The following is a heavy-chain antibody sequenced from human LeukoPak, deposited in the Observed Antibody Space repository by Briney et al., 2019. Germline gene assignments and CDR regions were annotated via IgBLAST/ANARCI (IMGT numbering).Heavy chain of an antibody. D-gene: IGHD3-10*01. J-gene: IGHJ6*03. CDR2: ISSSGSTI. V-gene: IGHV3-11*01. Sequence: GGSLRLSCAASGFTFSDYYMSWIRQAPGKGLEWVSYISSSGSTIYYADSVKGRFTISRDNAKNSLYLQMNSLRAGDTAVYYCARDDYGSGSYYYYYYMDVWGKGTTVTVSS. CDR1: GFTFSDYY. CDR3: ARDDYGSGSYYYYYYMDV.